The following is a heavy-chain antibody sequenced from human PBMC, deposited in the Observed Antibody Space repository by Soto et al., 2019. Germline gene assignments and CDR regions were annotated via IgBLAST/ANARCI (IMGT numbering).Heavy chain of an antibody. V-gene: IGHV1-46*01. CDR3: ARAGSYCISTRCYDDY. D-gene: IGHD2-2*01. CDR1: GYTLTSYY. J-gene: IGHJ4*02. Sequence: ASVKVSCKASGYTLTSYYMHWVRQAPGQGLEWMGIINPSGGSTSYAQKFQGRVTMTRDTSTSTVYMELSSLRSEDTAVYYCARAGSYCISTRCYDDYWGQGTLVTVSS. CDR2: INPSGGST.